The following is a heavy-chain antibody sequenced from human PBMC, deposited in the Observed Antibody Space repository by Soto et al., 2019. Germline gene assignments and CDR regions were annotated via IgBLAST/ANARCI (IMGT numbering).Heavy chain of an antibody. J-gene: IGHJ3*02. CDR2: IYSGGST. V-gene: IGHV3-53*01. D-gene: IGHD1-26*01. CDR1: GFTVSINY. CDR3: AREGEWEQGAFDI. Sequence: GSLRLSCAASGFTVSINYMSWVRQAPGKGLEWVSVIYSGGSTYYADSVKGRFTISRDNSKNTLYLQMNSLRAEDTAVYYCAREGEWEQGAFDIWGQGTMVTVSS.